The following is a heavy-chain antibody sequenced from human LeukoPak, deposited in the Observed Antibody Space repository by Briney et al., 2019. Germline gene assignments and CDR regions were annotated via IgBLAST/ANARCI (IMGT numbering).Heavy chain of an antibody. D-gene: IGHD1-26*01. CDR3: ARDLDSSGSLDY. Sequence: GGPLRLSCAPSGFNFSSHSMTWVRQTPGKGLEWVSSISSSSSYIYYADSVKGRFTISRDNAKNSLYLQMNSLRAEDTAVYYCARDLDSSGSLDYWGQGTLVTVSS. V-gene: IGHV3-21*01. CDR2: ISSSSSYI. CDR1: GFNFSSHS. J-gene: IGHJ4*02.